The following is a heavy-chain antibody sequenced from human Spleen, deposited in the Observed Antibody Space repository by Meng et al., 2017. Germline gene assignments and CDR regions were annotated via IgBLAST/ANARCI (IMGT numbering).Heavy chain of an antibody. CDR2: INHSGST. CDR1: GGSFSGYY. V-gene: IGHV4-34*01. D-gene: IGHD3-10*01. CDR3: ARGLYYYGSGTVSDY. J-gene: IGHJ4*02. Sequence: SETLSLTCAVYGGSFSGYYWSWIRQPPGKGLEWIGEINHSGSTNYNPSLKSRVTISVDTSKNQFSLKLSSVTAADTAVYYCARGLYYYGSGTVSDYWGQGTLVTVSS.